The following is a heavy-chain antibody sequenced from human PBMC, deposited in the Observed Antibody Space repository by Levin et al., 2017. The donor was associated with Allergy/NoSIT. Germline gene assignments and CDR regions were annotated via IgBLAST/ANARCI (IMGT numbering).Heavy chain of an antibody. CDR3: ARGSLWVAHDAFDI. CDR1: GFTFSSYG. D-gene: IGHD1-26*01. Sequence: GESLKISCAASGFTFSSYGMHWVRQAPGKGLEWVAVIWYDGSNKYYADSVKGRFTISRDNSKNTLYLQMNSLRAEDTAVYYCARGSLWVAHDAFDIWGQGTMVTVSS. V-gene: IGHV3-33*01. CDR2: IWYDGSNK. J-gene: IGHJ3*02.